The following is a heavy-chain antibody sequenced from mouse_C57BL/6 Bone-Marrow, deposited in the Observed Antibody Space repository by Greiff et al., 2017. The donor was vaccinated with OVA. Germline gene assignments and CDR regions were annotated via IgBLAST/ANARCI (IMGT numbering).Heavy chain of an antibody. V-gene: IGHV1-64*01. CDR3: ARSSRRAMDY. Sequence: VQLQQPGAELVKPGASVKLSCKASGYTFTSYWMHWVKQRPGQGLEWIGMINPNSGSTNYNEKFKSKATLTVDKSSSTAYMQLSSLTSEDAAVYYGARSSRRAMDYWGQGTSVTVSS. J-gene: IGHJ4*01. CDR2: INPNSGST. CDR1: GYTFTSYW. D-gene: IGHD1-1*01.